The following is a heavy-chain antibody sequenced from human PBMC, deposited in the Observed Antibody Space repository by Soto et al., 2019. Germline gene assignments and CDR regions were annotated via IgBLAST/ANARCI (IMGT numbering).Heavy chain of an antibody. CDR3: ARDLSIYCSGGSCYPLGMDV. CDR1: GVTMSYGGYS. Sequence: PSETLSLTCSVSGVTMSYGGYSWSWIRQPPGKGLEWIGYIYYSGSTYYNPSLKSRVTISVDTSKNQFSLKLSSVTAADTAVYYCARDLSIYCSGGSCYPLGMDVWGQGTTVTVSS. V-gene: IGHV4-30-4*01. J-gene: IGHJ6*02. CDR2: IYYSGST. D-gene: IGHD2-15*01.